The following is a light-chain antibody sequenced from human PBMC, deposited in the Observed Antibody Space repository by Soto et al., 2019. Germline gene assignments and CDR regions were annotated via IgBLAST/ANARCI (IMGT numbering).Light chain of an antibody. Sequence: DIQMTQSPSTLSRSVGDRVTITCRSSQPISSWLAWYQQKPGKAPKLLIYAASNLQSGVPSRFSGSGSGTDFTLTISSLQPEDFATYYCQKYSSAPPTFAQGTKVDIK. V-gene: IGKV1-27*01. CDR1: QPISSW. J-gene: IGKJ1*01. CDR2: AAS. CDR3: QKYSSAPPT.